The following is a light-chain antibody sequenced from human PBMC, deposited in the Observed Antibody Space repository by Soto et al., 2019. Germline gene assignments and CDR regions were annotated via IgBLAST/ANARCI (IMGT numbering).Light chain of an antibody. CDR1: QSVTNSY. Sequence: EIVLTQSPGTLSLSPGEKATLSCSASQSVTNSYLAWYQQKPGQAPRLLIYGATRRTIGIPDRFSGSWSGTDFTLTISGLEHEDFAVYYCQQYGGSPRTFGQGTKVEIK. V-gene: IGKV3-20*01. J-gene: IGKJ1*01. CDR3: QQYGGSPRT. CDR2: GAT.